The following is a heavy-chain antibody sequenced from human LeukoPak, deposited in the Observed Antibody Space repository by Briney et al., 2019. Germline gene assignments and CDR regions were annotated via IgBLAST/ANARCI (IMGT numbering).Heavy chain of an antibody. CDR3: AREGSYSAFDI. Sequence: PSETLSLTCTVSGGSISSYYWSWIRQPPGRGLEWIGYMYDSGSTNYNPSLKSRVTISVDTSKNQFSLKLSSVTAADTAMYYCAREGSYSAFDIWGQGTMVTVSS. J-gene: IGHJ3*02. CDR1: GGSISSYY. V-gene: IGHV4-59*01. CDR2: MYDSGST. D-gene: IGHD1-26*01.